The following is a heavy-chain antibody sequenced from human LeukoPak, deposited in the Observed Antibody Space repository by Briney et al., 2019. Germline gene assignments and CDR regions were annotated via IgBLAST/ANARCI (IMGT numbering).Heavy chain of an antibody. J-gene: IGHJ4*02. CDR1: GFTFSSYA. CDR3: AKYGLIAAAAPSDY. Sequence: GGSLRLSCAASGFTFSSYAMSWVRQAPGKGLEWVSAISGSGGSTYYADSVKGRFTISRDNSKNTLYLQVNSLRAEDTAVYYCAKYGLIAAAAPSDYWGQGTLVTVSS. CDR2: ISGSGGST. V-gene: IGHV3-23*01. D-gene: IGHD6-13*01.